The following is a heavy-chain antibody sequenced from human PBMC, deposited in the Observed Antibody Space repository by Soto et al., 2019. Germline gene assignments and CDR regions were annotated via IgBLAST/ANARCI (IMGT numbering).Heavy chain of an antibody. CDR2: IYYTGSA. J-gene: IGHJ5*02. CDR3: ARVLYYGSGTSDL. D-gene: IGHD3-10*01. V-gene: IGHV4-30-4*08. CDR1: GGSISSGGYY. Sequence: SETLSLTCTVSGGSISSGGYYWSWIRQPPGKGLEWIGYIYYTGSAYYNPSLKSRIIISVDTSKNQFSLQVSSVTAADTAVYYCARVLYYGSGTSDLWGQGTLVTVSS.